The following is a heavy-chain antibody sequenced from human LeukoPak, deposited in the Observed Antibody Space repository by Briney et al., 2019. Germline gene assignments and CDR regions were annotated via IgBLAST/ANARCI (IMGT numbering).Heavy chain of an antibody. V-gene: IGHV4-34*01. D-gene: IGHD3-10*01. CDR3: ARDLSDYYGSGSYRPIDAFDI. J-gene: IGHJ3*02. Sequence: SETLSLTCAVYGGSSSGYYWSWIRQPPGTGLEWIGEINHSGSPNYNPSLKSRVTISIDTSKNQFSLKLSPVTAADTAVYYCARDLSDYYGSGSYRPIDAFDIWGQGTMVTVSS. CDR1: GGSSSGYY. CDR2: INHSGSP.